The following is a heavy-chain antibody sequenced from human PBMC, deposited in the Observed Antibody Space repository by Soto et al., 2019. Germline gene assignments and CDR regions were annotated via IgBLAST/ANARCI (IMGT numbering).Heavy chain of an antibody. CDR1: GYSFTSYW. V-gene: IGHV5-10-1*01. CDR3: ARLGYCTGTSCYTFDS. Sequence: GESLKISCQGSGYSFTSYWIGWVRQRPGKGLEWMGRINPSDSYTTYSPSFQGHVTISTDKSFSTAYLQWSGLKASDTAMYYCARLGYCTGTSCYTFDSWGKGPLVTVSS. D-gene: IGHD2-2*02. CDR2: INPSDSYT. J-gene: IGHJ4*02.